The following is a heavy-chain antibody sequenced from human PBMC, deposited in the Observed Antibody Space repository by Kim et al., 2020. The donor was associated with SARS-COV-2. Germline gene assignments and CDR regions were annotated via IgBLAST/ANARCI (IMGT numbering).Heavy chain of an antibody. CDR3: ARRQFTSGWYYFDS. V-gene: IGHV3-74*01. D-gene: IGHD6-19*01. Sequence: GGSLRLSCAASGFTFNSHWMHWVRQAPGKGLVWVSRINSDGSTTSYADSVKGRFTISRDNAKNTLYLQMNSLRAEDTAVYSCARRQFTSGWYYFDSWGQG. CDR1: GFTFNSHW. CDR2: INSDGSTT. J-gene: IGHJ4*02.